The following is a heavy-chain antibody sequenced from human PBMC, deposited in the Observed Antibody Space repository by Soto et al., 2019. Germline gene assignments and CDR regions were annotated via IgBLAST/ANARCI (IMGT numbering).Heavy chain of an antibody. CDR2: IRSQSKNYAT. V-gene: IGHV3-73*02. J-gene: IGHJ5*02. Sequence: EVQLLQSGGGLVQPGGSLKLSCAASGFDFSGSAIHWVRQASGKGLEWVGRIRSQSKNYATAYGASVNGRFTISRDDSKNTAYLQMNRLKSEDTAVYYGTRLSPDAMAVAESWFAPWGQGTLVTVSS. CDR1: GFDFSGSA. D-gene: IGHD6-19*01. CDR3: TRLSPDAMAVAESWFAP.